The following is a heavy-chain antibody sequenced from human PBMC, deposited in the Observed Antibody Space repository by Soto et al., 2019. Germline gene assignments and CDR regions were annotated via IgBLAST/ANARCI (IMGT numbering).Heavy chain of an antibody. J-gene: IGHJ5*02. V-gene: IGHV1-69*12. CDR3: ARAPYGSSWPAWLDP. CDR1: GGTFSSFA. CDR2: IIPIIGEA. Sequence: VQLVQSGAEVKKPGSSVKVSCKISGGTFSSFAISWVRQAPGQGLEWMGGIIPIIGEANNGEKFQGRVTITADESTRIVYMELRSLRLDDTAVYYCARAPYGSSWPAWLDPWGQGTLVTVSS. D-gene: IGHD6-13*01.